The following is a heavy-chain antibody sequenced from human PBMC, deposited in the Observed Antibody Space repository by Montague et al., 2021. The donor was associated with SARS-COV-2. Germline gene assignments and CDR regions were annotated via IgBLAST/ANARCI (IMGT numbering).Heavy chain of an antibody. D-gene: IGHD2-15*01. CDR2: IYYSGST. CDR1: GGSISSNSYY. J-gene: IGHJ6*02. Sequence: SETLSLTCTVSGGSISSNSYYWAWIRQPPGKGLEWIGSIYYSGSTYYNPSLKSRVTTSVDTSKNQFSLKLSSVTAADTAVYYCARPLLPGLYYGWDVWGQGTTVTVSS. CDR3: ARPLLPGLYYGWDV. V-gene: IGHV4-39*01.